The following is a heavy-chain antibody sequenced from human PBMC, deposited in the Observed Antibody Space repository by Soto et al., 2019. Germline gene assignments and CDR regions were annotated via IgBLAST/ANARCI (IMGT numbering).Heavy chain of an antibody. CDR3: ARGVPKVDMVRGPTYLNAFDI. Sequence: EVQLVESGGGLVQPGGSLRLSCAASGFTFSDHYMDWVRQAPGKGLEWVGRTRNKANSYTTEYAASVKGRFTISRDDSKNSLYLQMNSLKTEDTAVYYCARGVPKVDMVRGPTYLNAFDIWGQGTMVTVSS. D-gene: IGHD3-10*01. CDR2: TRNKANSYTT. J-gene: IGHJ3*02. V-gene: IGHV3-72*01. CDR1: GFTFSDHY.